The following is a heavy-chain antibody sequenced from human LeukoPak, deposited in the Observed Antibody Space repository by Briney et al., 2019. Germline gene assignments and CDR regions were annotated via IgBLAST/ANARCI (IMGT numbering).Heavy chain of an antibody. J-gene: IGHJ4*02. CDR3: ARDGSGSDELDY. CDR2: MNPNSGNT. V-gene: IGHV1-8*02. CDR1: GYTFTSYG. D-gene: IGHD1-26*01. Sequence: ASVKVSCKASGYTFTSYGISWVRQAPGQGLEWMGWMNPNSGNTGYAQKFQGRATMTRNTSISTAYMELSSLKSEDTAVYYCARDGSGSDELDYWGQGTLVTVSS.